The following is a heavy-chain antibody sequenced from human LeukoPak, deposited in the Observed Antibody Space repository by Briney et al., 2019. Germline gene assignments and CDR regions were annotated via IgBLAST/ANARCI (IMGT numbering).Heavy chain of an antibody. CDR3: ARSAVPAAIRLFDP. V-gene: IGHV5-51*01. J-gene: IGHJ5*02. CDR2: IYPSDSDT. Sequence: GESLKISCKGSGYSFSSHWIGWVRQKPGKGLEWMGIIYPSDSDTKYSPSFQGQVTMSADKYTNTAYLERSSLKASDTAMYYCARSAVPAAIRLFDPWGQGTLVTVSS. D-gene: IGHD2-2*02. CDR1: GYSFSSHW.